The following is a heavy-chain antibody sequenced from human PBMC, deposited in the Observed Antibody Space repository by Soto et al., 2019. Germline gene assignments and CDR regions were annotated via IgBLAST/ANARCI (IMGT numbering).Heavy chain of an antibody. Sequence: STSSNHLDLLRHAPGKGLEWIGSIYYSGSTYYTPSLKSRVTVSGDTSKNQFSLKLSAVTAADTAVYYCASTWGAAPGSGSYYGIDVWGQATTV. J-gene: IGHJ6*02. CDR1: STSSNH. CDR2: IYYSGST. D-gene: IGHD6-13*01. CDR3: ASTWGAAPGSGSYYGIDV. V-gene: IGHV4-39*01.